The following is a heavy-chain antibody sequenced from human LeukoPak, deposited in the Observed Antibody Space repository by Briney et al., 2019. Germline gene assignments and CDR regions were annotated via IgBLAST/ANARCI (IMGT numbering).Heavy chain of an antibody. CDR1: GFTFSNHE. V-gene: IGHV3-48*03. CDR3: ARDRITVTGSTWFDP. Sequence: GGSLRLSCAASGFTFSNHEMNWVRQAPGKGLEWLSYITSSGTTIYYADSVKGRFTISRDNAKNSLYLQMNSLTAEDTAVYYCARDRITVTGSTWFDPWGQGTLVTVSS. J-gene: IGHJ5*02. CDR2: ITSSGTTI. D-gene: IGHD6-19*01.